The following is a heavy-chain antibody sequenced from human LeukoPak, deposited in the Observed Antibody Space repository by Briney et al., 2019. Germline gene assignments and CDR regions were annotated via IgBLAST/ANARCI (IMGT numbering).Heavy chain of an antibody. CDR1: GGSFSGYY. CDR2: INHSGST. Sequence: SETLSLTCAVYGGSFSGYYWSWIRQPPGKGLEWIGEINHSGSTNYNPSLKSRVTMSVDTSKNQFSLKLSSVTAADTAVYYCARNFWYCGGDCYSLDYFDYWGQGTLVTVSS. V-gene: IGHV4-34*01. D-gene: IGHD2-21*02. CDR3: ARNFWYCGGDCYSLDYFDY. J-gene: IGHJ4*02.